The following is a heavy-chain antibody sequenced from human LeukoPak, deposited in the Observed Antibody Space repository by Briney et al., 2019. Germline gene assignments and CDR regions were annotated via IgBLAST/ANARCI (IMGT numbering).Heavy chain of an antibody. J-gene: IGHJ4*02. V-gene: IGHV4-34*01. D-gene: IGHD3-16*01. Sequence: SETLSLTCTLYAGSFSGFYWSWIRKPPGKGLEWIGEIHQSGSTNYHPSLKSRVTVSLDTSKNQFSLKLTSVTAADTAFYYCARGVHGVLTETLRYFDSWGQGTLVTVSS. CDR1: AGSFSGFY. CDR3: ARGVHGVLTETLRYFDS. CDR2: IHQSGST.